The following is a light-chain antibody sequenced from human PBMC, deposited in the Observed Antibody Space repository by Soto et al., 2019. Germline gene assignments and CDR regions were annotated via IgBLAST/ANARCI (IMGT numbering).Light chain of an antibody. CDR3: QQYGSSGT. V-gene: IGKV3-20*01. Sequence: IVLTQSPGTLSLSPGERATLSCGASQSVSNNYLAWYQQKPGQAPRLLIYGASNRANGIPDRFSGSGSGTDFTLTISRLEPEDSAVYYCQQYGSSGTFGQGTKVDIK. J-gene: IGKJ1*01. CDR2: GAS. CDR1: QSVSNNY.